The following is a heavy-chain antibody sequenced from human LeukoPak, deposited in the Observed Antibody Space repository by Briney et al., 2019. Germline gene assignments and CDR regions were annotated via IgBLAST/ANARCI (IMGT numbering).Heavy chain of an antibody. CDR3: AKSRREFDAFDI. Sequence: GGSLRLSCAASGFTFSDQWMSWVRQAPGKGLEWVSAISGSGGSTYYADSVKGRFTISRDNSKNTLYLQMNSLRAEDTAVYYCAKSRREFDAFDIWGQGTMVTVSS. D-gene: IGHD3-10*01. CDR1: GFTFSDQW. V-gene: IGHV3-23*01. CDR2: ISGSGGST. J-gene: IGHJ3*02.